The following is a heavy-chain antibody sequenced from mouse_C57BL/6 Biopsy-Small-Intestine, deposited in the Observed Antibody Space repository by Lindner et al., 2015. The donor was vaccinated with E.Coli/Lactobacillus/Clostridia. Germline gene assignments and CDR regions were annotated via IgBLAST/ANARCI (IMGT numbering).Heavy chain of an antibody. J-gene: IGHJ3*01. Sequence: SVKVSCKASGSTFSSYTITWVRQAPGQGLEWMGRIIPVLDITNYAQKFQDRLTMTTDTSTSTAYMELRSLRSDDTAVYYCVRDTLVTVSASISFQHWGQGTLVSVS. CDR1: GSTFSSYT. V-gene: IGHV1-55*01. CDR2: IIPVLDIT. D-gene: IGHD2-10*02. CDR3: VRDTLVTVSASISFQH.